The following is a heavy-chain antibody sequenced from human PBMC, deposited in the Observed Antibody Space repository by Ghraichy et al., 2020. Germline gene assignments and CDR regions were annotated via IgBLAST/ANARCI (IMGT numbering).Heavy chain of an antibody. D-gene: IGHD3-3*01. CDR2: IKQDGSEK. J-gene: IGHJ6*03. Sequence: GGSLRLSCAASGFTFSSYWMSWVRQAPGKGLEWVANIKQDGSEKYYVDSVKGRFTISRDNAKNSLYLQMNSLRAEDTAVYYCARHPLGFWSGYYTKRLGYYYYMDVWGKGTTVTVSS. V-gene: IGHV3-7*01. CDR3: ARHPLGFWSGYYTKRLGYYYYMDV. CDR1: GFTFSSYW.